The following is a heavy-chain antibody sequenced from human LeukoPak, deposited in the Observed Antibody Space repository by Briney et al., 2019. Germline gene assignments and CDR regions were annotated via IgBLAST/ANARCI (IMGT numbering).Heavy chain of an antibody. D-gene: IGHD3-22*01. J-gene: IGHJ4*02. V-gene: IGHV3-23*01. CDR1: GFTFSSYG. CDR3: AKDETYYYDSSVYYRGSYFDY. Sequence: GGSLRLSCAASGFTFSSYGMSWVRQAPGKGLEWVSAISGSGGSTYYADSVKGRFTISRDNSKNTLYLQMNSLRAEDTAVYYCAKDETYYYDSSVYYRGSYFDYWGQGTLVTVSS. CDR2: ISGSGGST.